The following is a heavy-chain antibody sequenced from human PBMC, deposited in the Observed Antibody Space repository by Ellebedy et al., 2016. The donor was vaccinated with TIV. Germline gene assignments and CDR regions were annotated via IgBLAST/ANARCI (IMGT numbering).Heavy chain of an antibody. V-gene: IGHV3-33*01. J-gene: IGHJ3*02. Sequence: GESLKISCAASGFTFSSHGMHWVRQAPGKGLEWVAVIWYDGSNKYYADSVKGRFTISRDSSKNTLYLLMNSLRAEDTAVYYCARRGHSSGPYWAFDIWGQGTMVTVSS. CDR3: ARRGHSSGPYWAFDI. CDR1: GFTFSSHG. D-gene: IGHD6-19*01. CDR2: IWYDGSNK.